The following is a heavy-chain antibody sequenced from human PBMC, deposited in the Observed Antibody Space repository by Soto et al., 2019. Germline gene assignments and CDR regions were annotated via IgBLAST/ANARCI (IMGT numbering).Heavy chain of an antibody. V-gene: IGHV4-34*01. J-gene: IGHJ6*02. CDR1: GGSFSVYY. CDR3: ARGHDSSGYYYGRSYYYYGMDV. Sequence: SETLSLTCAVYGGSFSVYYLSWIRQPPGKGLEWIGEINHSGSTNYNPSLKSRVTISVDTPKNQFSLKLSSVTAADTAVYYCARGHDSSGYYYGRSYYYYGMDVWGQGTTVTVSS. CDR2: INHSGST. D-gene: IGHD3-22*01.